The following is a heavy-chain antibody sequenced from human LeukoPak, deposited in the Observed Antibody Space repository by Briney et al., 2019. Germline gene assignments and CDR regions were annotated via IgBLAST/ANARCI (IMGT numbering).Heavy chain of an antibody. J-gene: IGHJ4*02. CDR2: IYTSGST. CDR3: ARHGATAMVTFDY. Sequence: SETLSLTCTVSGGSISSYYWSWIRQPPGKGLEWIGYIYTSGSTNYNPSLKSRVTISVDTSKNQFSLKLSSVTAADTAVYYCARHGATAMVTFDYWDQGTLVTVSS. CDR1: GGSISSYY. V-gene: IGHV4-4*09. D-gene: IGHD5-18*01.